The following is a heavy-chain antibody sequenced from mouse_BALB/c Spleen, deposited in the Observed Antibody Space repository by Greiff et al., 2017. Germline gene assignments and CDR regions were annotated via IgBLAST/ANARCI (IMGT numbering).Heavy chain of an antibody. V-gene: IGHV3-6*02. Sequence: EVKLVESGPGLVKPSQSLSPTRSVTGYSIPSGYYWNWIRQFPGNKLEWMGYISYDGSNNYNPSLKNRISITRDTSKNQFFLKLNSVTTEDTATYYCARGDYYGPRFAYWGQGTLVTVSA. CDR2: ISYDGSN. J-gene: IGHJ3*01. CDR1: GYSIPSGYY. CDR3: ARGDYYGPRFAY. D-gene: IGHD1-2*01.